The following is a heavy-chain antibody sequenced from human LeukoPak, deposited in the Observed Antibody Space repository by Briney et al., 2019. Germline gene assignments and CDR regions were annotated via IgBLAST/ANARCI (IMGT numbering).Heavy chain of an antibody. CDR3: ARHLRARPFDF. J-gene: IGHJ4*02. CDR1: GYSFTSYW. Sequence: GESLKISCKSSGYSFTSYWIGWVRRMPGKGLEWMGIIYPGDSETRYSPSFQGQVTISVDKSITTAYLQWSSLKASDTAMYYCARHLRARPFDFWGQGTLVTVSS. CDR2: IYPGDSET. V-gene: IGHV5-51*01.